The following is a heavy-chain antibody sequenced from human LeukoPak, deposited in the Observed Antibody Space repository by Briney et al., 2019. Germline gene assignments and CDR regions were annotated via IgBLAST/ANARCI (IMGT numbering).Heavy chain of an antibody. Sequence: GGSLRLSCAASGFIFSHYGMHCVRQAPGKGLEWVAVIWSDASNRFYAGSVKGRFTISRDNSQNTLFLQMNSLGAEDTAMYYCARDAQRGFDYSNSLEYWGHGTLVTVSS. CDR2: IWSDASNR. J-gene: IGHJ4*01. D-gene: IGHD4-11*01. V-gene: IGHV3-33*01. CDR1: GFIFSHYG. CDR3: ARDAQRGFDYSNSLEY.